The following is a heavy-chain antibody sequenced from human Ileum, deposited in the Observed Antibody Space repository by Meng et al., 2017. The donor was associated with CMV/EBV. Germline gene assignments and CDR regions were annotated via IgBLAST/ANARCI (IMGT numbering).Heavy chain of an antibody. CDR2: IATDGNT. Sequence: APLAEVGGSVVQPGGSLRLSWAAPGFTFSSSWMHGVRQAPGKGLVWVSRIATDGNTAYADSVKGRFTNSRDNANNTLYLQMNSLRVEDTAVYYCAREVFHYDYWGQGTLVTVSS. V-gene: IGHV3-74*01. J-gene: IGHJ4*02. D-gene: IGHD2-21*01. CDR1: GFTFSSSW. CDR3: AREVFHYDY.